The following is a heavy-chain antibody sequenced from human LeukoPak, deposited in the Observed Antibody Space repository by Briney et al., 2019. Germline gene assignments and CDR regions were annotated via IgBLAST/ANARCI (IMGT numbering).Heavy chain of an antibody. D-gene: IGHD1-1*01. V-gene: IGHV1-8*01. J-gene: IGHJ4*02. CDR3: ARGRRLGSGTIV. CDR2: MNTNSGNT. CDR1: GYTFTSYD. Sequence: ASVKVSCKASGYTFTSYDIDWVRQATGQGLEWMGWMNTNSGNTGYAQKFQGRVTMNRNTSISTAYMELSSLRSEDTSVYYCARGRRLGSGTIVWGQGTLVTVSS.